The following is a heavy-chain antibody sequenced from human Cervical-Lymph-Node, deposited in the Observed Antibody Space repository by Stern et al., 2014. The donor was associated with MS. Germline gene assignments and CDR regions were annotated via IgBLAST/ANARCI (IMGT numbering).Heavy chain of an antibody. J-gene: IGHJ6*02. CDR1: GFTFSSYG. CDR3: AKGYSSSSALYYYYGMDV. Sequence: VQLVESGGGVVQPGRSLRLSCAASGFTFSSYGMHWVRQAPGQGLEWVAIISYDGSNTYYADSVKGRFTITRDTSKNTLYLQMNSLRAEDTAVYYCAKGYSSSSALYYYYGMDVWGQGTTVTVSS. CDR2: ISYDGSNT. V-gene: IGHV3-30*18. D-gene: IGHD6-6*01.